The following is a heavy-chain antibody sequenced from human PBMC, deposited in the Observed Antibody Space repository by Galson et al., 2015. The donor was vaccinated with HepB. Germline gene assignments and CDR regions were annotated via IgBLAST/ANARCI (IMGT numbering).Heavy chain of an antibody. D-gene: IGHD3-3*01. V-gene: IGHV3-33*08. J-gene: IGHJ4*02. CDR3: ARGAHHYDFWSGEVTKVY. CDR1: GFTFSSYA. Sequence: SLRLSCAASGFTFSSYAMHWVRQAPGKGLEWVAVIWYDGSNKYYADSVKGRFTISRDNSKNTLYLQMNSLRAEDTAVYYCARGAHHYDFWSGEVTKVYWGQGTLVTVSS. CDR2: IWYDGSNK.